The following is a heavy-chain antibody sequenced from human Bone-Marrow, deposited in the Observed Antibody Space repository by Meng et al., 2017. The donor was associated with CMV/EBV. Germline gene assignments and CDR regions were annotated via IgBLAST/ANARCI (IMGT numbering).Heavy chain of an antibody. J-gene: IGHJ1*01. CDR1: GFTFSSYW. V-gene: IGHV3-21*01. Sequence: GESLKISCAASGFTFSSYWMSWVRQAPGKGLEWVSSISSSSSYIYYADSVKGRFTISRDNAKNSLYLQMNSLRAEDTAVYYCARDFPYVFWGQGTLVTVPS. CDR3: ARDFPYVF. CDR2: ISSSSSYI. D-gene: IGHD2/OR15-2a*01.